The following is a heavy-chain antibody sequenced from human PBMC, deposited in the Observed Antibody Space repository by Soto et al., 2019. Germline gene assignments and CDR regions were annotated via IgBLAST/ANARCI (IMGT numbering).Heavy chain of an antibody. Sequence: EVQLVESGGGLVQPGGSLRLSCAASGFTFNTYWMKWVRQAPGKGLEWVADIKQGGSEKYYVDAVRGGFTITRDNASNNLYLQINSRRAADAAMVYCWRGGWGRYFDLWGRGTLVTVSS. CDR2: IKQGGSEK. J-gene: IGHJ2*01. CDR1: GFTFNTYW. V-gene: IGHV3-7*05. CDR3: WRGGWGRYFDL. D-gene: IGHD2-21*02.